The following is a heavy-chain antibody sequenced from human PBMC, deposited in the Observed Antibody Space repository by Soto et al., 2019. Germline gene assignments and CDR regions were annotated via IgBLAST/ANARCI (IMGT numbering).Heavy chain of an antibody. CDR2: EYSGTS. CDR1: GASISRDH. D-gene: IGHD3-16*01. CDR3: ATYTAGGGGRGY. J-gene: IGHJ4*02. Sequence: QVQLQESGPGLVKPSETLSLTCTVSGASISRDHWNWIRQPPGKGLEWIGEYSGTSNYNPSLRSRVTISVDTSNNQSSLKLSSVTAADKAVYYCATYTAGGGGRGYWGQGTLVTVSS. V-gene: IGHV4-59*08.